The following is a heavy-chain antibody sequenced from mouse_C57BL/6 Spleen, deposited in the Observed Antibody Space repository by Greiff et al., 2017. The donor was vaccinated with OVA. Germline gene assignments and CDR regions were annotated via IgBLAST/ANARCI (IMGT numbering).Heavy chain of an antibody. D-gene: IGHD2-1*01. CDR3: ARREDRGSTMVTSYFDY. V-gene: IGHV1-62-2*01. CDR2: FYPGSGSI. CDR1: GYTFTEYT. J-gene: IGHJ2*01. Sequence: QVQLQQSGAELVKPGASVKLSCKASGYTFTEYTIHWVKQRSGQGLEWIGWFYPGSGSIKYNEKFKDKATLTADKSSSTVYMELSRLTSEDSAVYCCARREDRGSTMVTSYFDYWGQGTTLTVSS.